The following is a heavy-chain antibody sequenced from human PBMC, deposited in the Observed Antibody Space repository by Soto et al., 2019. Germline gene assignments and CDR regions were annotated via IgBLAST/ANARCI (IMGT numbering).Heavy chain of an antibody. CDR2: TYYRSKWYN. Sequence: SQTLSRTCVISGDSVSSNSAAWNWIRQCPSRGLEWLGRTYYRSKWYNDYAVSVKSRITINPDTSKNQFSLQLNSVTPEDTAVYYCARSHRITMVRGVITYYYYYYMDVWGKGTTVTVSS. D-gene: IGHD3-10*01. CDR1: GDSVSSNSAA. CDR3: ARSHRITMVRGVITYYYYYYMDV. V-gene: IGHV6-1*01. J-gene: IGHJ6*03.